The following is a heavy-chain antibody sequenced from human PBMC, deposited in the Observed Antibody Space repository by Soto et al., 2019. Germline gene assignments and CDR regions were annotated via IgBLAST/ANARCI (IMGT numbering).Heavy chain of an antibody. D-gene: IGHD1-26*01. Sequence: GGLRLSCAASGFSFTSYALSWVRQAPGKGLEWVSTISGSDGKTYYADSVKGRFSISRDTSKTTLYLQMNSLRVEDTAVYYCARWSFLDYWGQGTRVTVS. CDR1: GFSFTSYA. CDR3: ARWSFLDY. V-gene: IGHV3-23*01. CDR2: ISGSDGKT. J-gene: IGHJ4*02.